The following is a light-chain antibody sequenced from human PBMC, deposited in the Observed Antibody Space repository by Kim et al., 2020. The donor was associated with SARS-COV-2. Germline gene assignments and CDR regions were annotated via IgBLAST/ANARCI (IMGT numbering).Light chain of an antibody. J-gene: IGKJ4*01. CDR3: QQSYGIPLT. Sequence: DIQMTQSPPSLSASAGDRVTITCRASQSISNYLNWYQQKAGKAPELLIYGASSLQSGVPSRFSGSGSGTGFTLTISSLQPEDFATYYCQQSYGIPLTFGEGTKVDIK. CDR2: GAS. CDR1: QSISNY. V-gene: IGKV1-39*01.